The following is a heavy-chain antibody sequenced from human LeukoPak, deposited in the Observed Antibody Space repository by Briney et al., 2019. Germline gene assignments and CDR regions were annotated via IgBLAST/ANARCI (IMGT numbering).Heavy chain of an antibody. J-gene: IGHJ4*02. D-gene: IGHD1-26*01. CDR1: GYTFTSYD. Sequence: ASVKVSCKASGYTFTSYDINWVRQATGQGLEWMGWMNPNSGNTGYAQKFQGRVTITRNTSISTAYMELRSLRSDDTAVYYCALVGATGRLFDYWGQGTLVTVSS. V-gene: IGHV1-8*03. CDR2: MNPNSGNT. CDR3: ALVGATGRLFDY.